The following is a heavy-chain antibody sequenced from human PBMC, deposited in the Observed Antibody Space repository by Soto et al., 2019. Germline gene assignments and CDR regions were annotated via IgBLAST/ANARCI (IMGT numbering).Heavy chain of an antibody. CDR3: AKTATYGDYGTLNRYFDY. CDR2: ISYDGSNK. Sequence: QVQLVESGGGVVQPGRSLRLSCAASGFTFSSYGMHWVRQAPGKGLAWVAVISYDGSNKYYADSVKGRFTLSRDNSKHTLYLQMNSLRAEATAVYYCAKTATYGDYGTLNRYFDYWGQGSLFTVSP. D-gene: IGHD4-17*01. CDR1: GFTFSSYG. V-gene: IGHV3-30*18. J-gene: IGHJ4*02.